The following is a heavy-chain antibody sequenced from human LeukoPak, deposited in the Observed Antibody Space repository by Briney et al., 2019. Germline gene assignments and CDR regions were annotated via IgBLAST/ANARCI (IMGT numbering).Heavy chain of an antibody. V-gene: IGHV3-33*01. CDR1: GFSFSAYG. CDR3: ARGTSSGYDFDY. J-gene: IGHJ4*02. CDR2: IWYDGSSK. D-gene: IGHD5-12*01. Sequence: GGSLRLSCAASGFSFSAYGVHWVRQAPGKGLEWVAVIWYDGSSKDYADSVKGRFTISRDNAKNSLYLQMNSLRAEDTAVYYCARGTSSGYDFDYWGQGTLVTVSS.